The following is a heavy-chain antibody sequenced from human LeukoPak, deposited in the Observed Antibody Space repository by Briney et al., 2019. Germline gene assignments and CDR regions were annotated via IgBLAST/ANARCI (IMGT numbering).Heavy chain of an antibody. D-gene: IGHD2-15*01. V-gene: IGHV4-30-2*01. CDR1: GRSISSGGYS. CDR3: ARYCSGGSCYSRWFDP. Sequence: SQTLSLTCAVSGRSISSGGYSWSWIRQPPGRGLVWIGYIYHSGSTYYNPSLKSRVTISVDRSKNQFSLKLSSVTAADTAVYYCARYCSGGSCYSRWFDPWGQGTLVTVSS. J-gene: IGHJ5*02. CDR2: IYHSGST.